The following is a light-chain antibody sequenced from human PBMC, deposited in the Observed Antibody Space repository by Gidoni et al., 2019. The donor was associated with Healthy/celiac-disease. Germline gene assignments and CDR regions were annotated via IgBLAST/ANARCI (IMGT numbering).Light chain of an antibody. CDR2: GNS. V-gene: IGLV1-40*01. CDR1: SSNIGAGYD. CDR3: QSYDSSLSGYVV. J-gene: IGLJ2*01. Sequence: QYVLTQPPSVPGAPGQRVTIPCTGSSSNIGAGYDVHGYQQLPGTAPKLLIYGNSNRPSGVPDRFSGSKSGTSAALAITGLQAEDEADYYCQSYDSSLSGYVVFGGGTKLTVL.